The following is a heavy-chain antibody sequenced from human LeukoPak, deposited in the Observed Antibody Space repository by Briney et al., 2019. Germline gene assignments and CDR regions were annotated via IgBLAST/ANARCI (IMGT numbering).Heavy chain of an antibody. D-gene: IGHD3-16*02. CDR3: ARGRGVWGSYRPYPFDY. CDR1: GGSFSGYY. CDR2: INHSGST. J-gene: IGHJ4*02. Sequence: SETLSLTCAAYGGSFSGYYWSWIRQPPGKGLEWIGEINHSGSTNYNPSLKSRVTISVDTSKNQFSLKLSSVTVADTAVYYCARGRGVWGSYRPYPFDYWGQGTLVTVSS. V-gene: IGHV4-34*01.